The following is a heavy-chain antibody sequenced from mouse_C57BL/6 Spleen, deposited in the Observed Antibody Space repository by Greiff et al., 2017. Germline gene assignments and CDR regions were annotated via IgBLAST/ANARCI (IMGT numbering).Heavy chain of an antibody. CDR3: ARPSSRRPFAY. D-gene: IGHD2-10*02. Sequence: QVQLQQSGAELMKPGASVKLSCKATGYTFTGYWIEWVKQRPGHGLEWIGEILPGSGSTNYTEKFKGKATFTAYTISNTAYMQLSSLATEDSAIYYCARPSSRRPFAYWGQGTLGTVSA. CDR2: ILPGSGST. V-gene: IGHV1-9*01. J-gene: IGHJ3*01. CDR1: GYTFTGYW.